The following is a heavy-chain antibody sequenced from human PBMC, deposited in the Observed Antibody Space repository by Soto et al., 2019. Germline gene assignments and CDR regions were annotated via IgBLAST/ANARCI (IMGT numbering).Heavy chain of an antibody. J-gene: IGHJ4*02. Sequence: ASVKVSCKASGYTFTSYGISLVRQAPGQGLEWMGWVSAYNGNTNYAQKLQGRVTMTTDTSTSTAYMELRSLRSDDTAVYYCAREADYGDYDDYWGQGTLVTVSS. CDR3: AREADYGDYDDY. V-gene: IGHV1-18*01. D-gene: IGHD4-17*01. CDR1: GYTFTSYG. CDR2: VSAYNGNT.